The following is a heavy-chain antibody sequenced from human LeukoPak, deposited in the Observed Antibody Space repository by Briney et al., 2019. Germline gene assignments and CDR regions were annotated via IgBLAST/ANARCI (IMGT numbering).Heavy chain of an antibody. Sequence: TGGSLRLSCAAPGFTFSSYGMHWVRQAPGKGLEWVAFIRYDGSNKYYADSVKGRFTISRDNSKNTLYLQMNSLRAEDTAVYYCAKDPYRIAVAGTGPDYWGQGTLVTVSS. CDR3: AKDPYRIAVAGTGPDY. V-gene: IGHV3-30*02. CDR2: IRYDGSNK. CDR1: GFTFSSYG. D-gene: IGHD6-19*01. J-gene: IGHJ4*02.